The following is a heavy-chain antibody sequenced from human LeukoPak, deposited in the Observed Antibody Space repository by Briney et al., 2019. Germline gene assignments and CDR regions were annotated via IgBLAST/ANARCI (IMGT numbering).Heavy chain of an antibody. V-gene: IGHV3-23*01. J-gene: IGHJ4*02. CDR3: AKDRNMITFGGVIVRATTFDY. Sequence: PGGSLRLSCAASGFTFSSAMTWVRQAPGKGLEWVSTISGDTTATWYADSVKGRFTISRDNSKNTLYLQMNSLRAEDTAVYYCAKDRNMITFGGVIVRATTFDYWGQGTLVTVSS. CDR1: GFTFSSA. D-gene: IGHD3-16*02. CDR2: ISGDTTAT.